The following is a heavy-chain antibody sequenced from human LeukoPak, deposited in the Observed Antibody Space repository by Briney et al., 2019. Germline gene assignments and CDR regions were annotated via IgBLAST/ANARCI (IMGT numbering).Heavy chain of an antibody. CDR3: ARDRDSRYYYGMDV. J-gene: IGHJ6*02. V-gene: IGHV1-18*01. D-gene: IGHD3-22*01. CDR2: ISAYNGDT. Sequence: GASLKVSCKTSGYTSCNSRLSWVRQAPGQKLEWIEWISAYNGDTNYAQKLQGRVTMTTDTSTSTAYMELRSLRSDDTAVYYCARDRDSRYYYGMDVWGQGTTVTVSS. CDR1: GYTSCNSR.